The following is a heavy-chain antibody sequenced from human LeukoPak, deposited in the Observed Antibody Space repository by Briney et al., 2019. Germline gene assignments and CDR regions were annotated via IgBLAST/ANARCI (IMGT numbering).Heavy chain of an antibody. V-gene: IGHV3-48*03. J-gene: IGHJ4*02. CDR1: GFTFSSYE. D-gene: IGHD6-19*01. CDR2: IGSFGTTI. CDR3: AKDRGGSSWPVFGY. Sequence: GGSLRLSCAASGFTFSSYEMNWVRQAPGKGPEWVSHIGSFGTTISYADSVKGRFTISRDNSRNTLYLQMNSLRPEDTALYYCAKDRGGSSWPVFGYWGQGTLVTVSS.